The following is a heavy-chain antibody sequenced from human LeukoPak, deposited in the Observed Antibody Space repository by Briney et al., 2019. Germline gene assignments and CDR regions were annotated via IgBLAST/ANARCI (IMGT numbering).Heavy chain of an antibody. CDR3: ARADFWSGYSVNFDY. J-gene: IGHJ4*02. V-gene: IGHV3-7*01. D-gene: IGHD3-3*01. CDR2: IKQDGSEK. CDR1: GFTFSDYW. Sequence: GGSLRLSCAASGFTFSDYWLSWVRQAPGKGLEWVANIKQDGSEKYYVDSVKGRFTISRDNPKNSLHLQMNSLRAEDTAVYYCARADFWSGYSVNFDYWGQGTLVTVSS.